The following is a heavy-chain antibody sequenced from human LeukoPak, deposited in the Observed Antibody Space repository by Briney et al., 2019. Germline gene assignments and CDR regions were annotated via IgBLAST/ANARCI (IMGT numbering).Heavy chain of an antibody. D-gene: IGHD6-13*01. Sequence: GGSLRLSCATSGFTFYSHGMHWVRQAPGKGLEWVTFIRYDGSDKYYVDSVKGRFTVSRDNSKNTLYLQPTSLTTEDTALYYCVKDHFNSSSWSPFDHWGQGTLVTVSS. CDR1: GFTFYSHG. CDR3: VKDHFNSSSWSPFDH. J-gene: IGHJ4*02. CDR2: IRYDGSDK. V-gene: IGHV3-30*02.